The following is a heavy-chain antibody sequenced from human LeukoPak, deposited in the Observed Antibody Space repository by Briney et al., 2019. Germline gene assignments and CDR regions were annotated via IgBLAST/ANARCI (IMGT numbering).Heavy chain of an antibody. CDR2: IDHGGDT. J-gene: IGHJ5*01. V-gene: IGHV4-34*01. CDR3: ARRTKILAALPFDS. CDR1: GGNFSGYY. D-gene: IGHD6-13*01. Sequence: SETLSLTCAVCGGNFSGYYWTWIRQPAGKGLEWIGEIDHGGDTYYNPSLKSRVTLSVDRSQNQFSLKLTSGTAADTAVYYCARRTKILAALPFDSWGQGTLLTVSS.